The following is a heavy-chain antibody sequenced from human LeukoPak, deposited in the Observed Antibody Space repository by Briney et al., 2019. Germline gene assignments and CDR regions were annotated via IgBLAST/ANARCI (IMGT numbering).Heavy chain of an antibody. J-gene: IGHJ6*03. CDR1: GGTFSSYA. D-gene: IGHD4-11*01. Sequence: GASVRVSCKASGGTFSSYAISWVRQAPGQGLEWMGWINPNSGGTNYQGRVTMTRDTSISTAYMELSRLRSDDTAVYYCAVTVTQVYYYYMDVWGKGTTVTVSS. CDR3: AVTVTQVYYYYMDV. V-gene: IGHV1-2*02. CDR2: INPNSGGT.